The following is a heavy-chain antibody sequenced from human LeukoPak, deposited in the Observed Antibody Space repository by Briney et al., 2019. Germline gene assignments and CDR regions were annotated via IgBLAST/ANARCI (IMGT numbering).Heavy chain of an antibody. V-gene: IGHV4-38-2*02. CDR1: GYSISSGYY. D-gene: IGHD2-21*01. CDR2: IYHSGST. J-gene: IGHJ4*02. Sequence: SETLSLTCTVSGYSISSGYYWGWIRQPPGKGLEWVGSIYHSGSTYYNPSLKSRVTISVDTSKNQFSLKLSSVTAADTAVYYCAVLAGVRSSVYWGQGTLVTVSS. CDR3: AVLAGVRSSVY.